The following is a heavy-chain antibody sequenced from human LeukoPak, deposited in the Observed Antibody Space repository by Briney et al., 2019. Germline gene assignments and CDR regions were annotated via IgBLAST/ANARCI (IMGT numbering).Heavy chain of an antibody. CDR1: GFTFSSYG. D-gene: IGHD5-18*01. Sequence: GGSLRLSCAASGFTFSSYGVHWVRQAPGKGLEWVAVIWYDGSNKYYADSVKGRFTISRDNSKNTLYLQMNSLRAEDTAVYYCARAQYSYGEFDYWGQGTLATVSS. CDR2: IWYDGSNK. CDR3: ARAQYSYGEFDY. J-gene: IGHJ4*02. V-gene: IGHV3-33*01.